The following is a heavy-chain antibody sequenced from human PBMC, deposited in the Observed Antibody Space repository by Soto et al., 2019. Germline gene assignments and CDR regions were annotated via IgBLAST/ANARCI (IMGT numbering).Heavy chain of an antibody. D-gene: IGHD3-22*01. CDR1: GFTFSDYY. Sequence: GGSLRLSCAASGFTFSDYYMTWIRQAQGKGLEWVSHISSSGTARYYADSVKGRFTISRDNPNNSLHLQMNSPRAEDTAVYYCVSDDSSSSRDYYYGMDVWGQGTTVTVSS. J-gene: IGHJ6*02. CDR2: ISSSGTAR. V-gene: IGHV3-11*01. CDR3: VSDDSSSSRDYYYGMDV.